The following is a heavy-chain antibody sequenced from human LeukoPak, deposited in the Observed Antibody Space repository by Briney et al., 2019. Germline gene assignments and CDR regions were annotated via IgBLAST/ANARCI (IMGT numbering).Heavy chain of an antibody. CDR3: ARRMGSVATYPRTFDY. J-gene: IGHJ4*02. D-gene: IGHD1-26*01. CDR1: GGSISTRNHY. CDR2: IGYTGTT. V-gene: IGHV4-39*01. Sequence: SETLSLTCTVTGGSISTRNHYWGWLRQPPGKGLEWIGSIGYTGTTNSNPSLKSRVTLSVDTSKNQVSLTLSSVTAADTAVYFCARRMGSVATYPRTFDYWGQGTLVTVSS.